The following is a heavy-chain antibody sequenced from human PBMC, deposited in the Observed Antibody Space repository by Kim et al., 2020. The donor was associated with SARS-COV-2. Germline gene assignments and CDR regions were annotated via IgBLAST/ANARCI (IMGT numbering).Heavy chain of an antibody. J-gene: IGHJ6*02. V-gene: IGHV5-51*01. CDR3: ARQLPSGAIGAAGTVHYGMDV. Sequence: GESLKISCKGSGYSFTSYWIGWVRQMPGKGLEWMGIIYPGDSDTRYSPSFQGQVTISADKSISTAYLQWSSLKASDTAMYYCARQLPSGAIGAAGTVHYGMDVWGQGTTVTVSS. CDR1: GYSFTSYW. CDR2: IYPGDSDT. D-gene: IGHD6-13*01.